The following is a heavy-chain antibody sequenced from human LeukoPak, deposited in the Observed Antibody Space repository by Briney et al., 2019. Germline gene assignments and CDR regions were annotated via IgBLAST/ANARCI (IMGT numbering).Heavy chain of an antibody. Sequence: GASVKVSCKASGYTFTSYGISWVRQAPGQGLEWMGWISAYNGNTNYAQKLQGRVTMTTDTSTSTAYMELRSLRSDDTAVYYCARAVEYSSGWYAGSRSPYYFDYWGQGTLVTVSS. J-gene: IGHJ4*02. CDR1: GYTFTSYG. V-gene: IGHV1-18*01. D-gene: IGHD6-19*01. CDR3: ARAVEYSSGWYAGSRSPYYFDY. CDR2: ISAYNGNT.